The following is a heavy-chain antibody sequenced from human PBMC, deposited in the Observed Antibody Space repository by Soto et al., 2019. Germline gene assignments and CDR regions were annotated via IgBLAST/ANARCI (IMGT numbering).Heavy chain of an antibody. Sequence: GGSLRLSCAASDFTFSIYWMTWVRQAPGKGREWVANIDGDGGEKNYVDSVKGRFTVSRDNAKRSLYLQMNNLRVEDTALYYCVRGLYTGSPHFFYWGQGTLVTVSS. CDR1: DFTFSIYW. CDR3: VRGLYTGSPHFFY. CDR2: IDGDGGEK. D-gene: IGHD1-26*01. J-gene: IGHJ4*02. V-gene: IGHV3-7*05.